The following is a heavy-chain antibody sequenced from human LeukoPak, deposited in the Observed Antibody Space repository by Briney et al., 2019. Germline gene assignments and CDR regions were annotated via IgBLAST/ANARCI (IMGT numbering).Heavy chain of an antibody. V-gene: IGHV4-59*11. CDR2: IYYSGTT. CDR1: GGSISSHY. Sequence: PSETLSLTCTVSGGSISSHYWSWIRQPPGKGLEWIGYIYYSGTTNYNPSLKSRVTISVDTSKNQFSLKLSSVTAADTAVYYCARAGGYHNFDYWGQGTLVTVSS. J-gene: IGHJ4*02. D-gene: IGHD5-12*01. CDR3: ARAGGYHNFDY.